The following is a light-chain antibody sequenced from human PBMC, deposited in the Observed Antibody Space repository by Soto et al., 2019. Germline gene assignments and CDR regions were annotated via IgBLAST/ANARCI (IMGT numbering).Light chain of an antibody. CDR3: QQYNTGSPYT. CDR1: QSVSSN. Sequence: EIVMTQSPATLSVSPGERATLSCRASQSVSSNLAWYQQKPGQAPRLLIYGASTRATGIPARFSGSGSGTEFTLTISSLQSEDFADYYCQQYNTGSPYTFGQGTKLQIK. CDR2: GAS. J-gene: IGKJ2*01. V-gene: IGKV3-15*01.